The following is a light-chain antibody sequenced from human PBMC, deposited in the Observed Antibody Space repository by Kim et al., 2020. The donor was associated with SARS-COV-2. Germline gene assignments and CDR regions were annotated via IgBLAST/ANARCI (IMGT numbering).Light chain of an antibody. V-gene: IGKV3-15*01. Sequence: VSPEERATLSCRTSQGVSNNVAWYQQKPGQAPRLLIYDVSTRATDIPARFSGSGSGTDFSLTISSLQSEDVAVYYCQHYSNWPRTFGQGTKVEIK. J-gene: IGKJ1*01. CDR3: QHYSNWPRT. CDR2: DVS. CDR1: QGVSNN.